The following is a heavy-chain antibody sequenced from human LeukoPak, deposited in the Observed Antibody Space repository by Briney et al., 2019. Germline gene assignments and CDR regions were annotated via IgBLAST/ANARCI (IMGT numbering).Heavy chain of an antibody. V-gene: IGHV4-59*08. CDR1: GGSISSYY. Sequence: PSETLSLTCTVSGGSISSYYWSWIRQPPGKGLEWIGYIYCSGSTNYNPSLKSRVTISVDTSKNQFSLKLSSVTAADTAVYYCARETVTEYYFDYWGQGTLVTVSS. CDR3: ARETVTEYYFDY. CDR2: IYCSGST. D-gene: IGHD4-11*01. J-gene: IGHJ4*02.